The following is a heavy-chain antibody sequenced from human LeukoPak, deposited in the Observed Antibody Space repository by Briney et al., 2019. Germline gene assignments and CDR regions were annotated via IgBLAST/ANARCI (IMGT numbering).Heavy chain of an antibody. D-gene: IGHD3-22*01. CDR1: GASISSGGYY. CDR2: ISYTGST. J-gene: IGHJ4*02. Sequence: PSETLSLTCTVSGASISSGGYYWSWIRQHPGKGLEWIGYISYTGSTHYNPSLKSRVTMSVDTPMTAADSAVFYCAGHRPDSSGFMDFDYWGQGTLVTVSS. V-gene: IGHV4-31*03. CDR3: FMDFDY.